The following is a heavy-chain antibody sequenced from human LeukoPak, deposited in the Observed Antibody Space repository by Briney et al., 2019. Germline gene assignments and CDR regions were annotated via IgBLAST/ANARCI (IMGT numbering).Heavy chain of an antibody. CDR1: GYIFSSYG. D-gene: IGHD3-22*01. Sequence: ASVKVSCKASGYIFSSYGITWVRQAPGQGLQWMGWISGYNGNTNYAQKLQDRVTMTTDTSTSTAYMELRSLRSDDTAVYYCARGRYYDSSGYYFSRFDPWGQGTLVTVSS. CDR3: ARGRYYDSSGYYFSRFDP. V-gene: IGHV1-18*01. J-gene: IGHJ5*02. CDR2: ISGYNGNT.